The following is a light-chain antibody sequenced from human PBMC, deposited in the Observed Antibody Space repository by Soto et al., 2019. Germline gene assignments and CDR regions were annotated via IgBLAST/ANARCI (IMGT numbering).Light chain of an antibody. CDR3: GTWDSGLSGFV. CDR2: ENA. V-gene: IGLV1-51*02. J-gene: IGLJ1*01. Sequence: QSVLTQPPSVSAAPGQKVTISCYGSNSNIGNSYVYWYQQFPGAAPKLLMYENAKRASGIPDRFSGSKSGAAATLAITGIQTGDEADYYCGTWDSGLSGFVFGTGTKVTVL. CDR1: NSNIGNSY.